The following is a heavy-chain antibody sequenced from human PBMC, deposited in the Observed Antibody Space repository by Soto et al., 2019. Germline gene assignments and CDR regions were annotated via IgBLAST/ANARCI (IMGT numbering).Heavy chain of an antibody. D-gene: IGHD6-19*01. V-gene: IGHV3-48*02. J-gene: IGHJ6*02. CDR3: ARRGGSSGWCSSYGHGRGYYYYGMDV. CDR2: ISSRSDSI. Sequence: GGSLRLSCAASGFLFSTYSMVWVRQAPGKGLEWVSSISSRSDSIYYADSVKGRFTISRDNAKNSLYLQMNSLRDEDTAVYYCARRGGSSGWCSSYGHGRGYYYYGMDVWGQGTTVTVSS. CDR1: GFLFSTYS.